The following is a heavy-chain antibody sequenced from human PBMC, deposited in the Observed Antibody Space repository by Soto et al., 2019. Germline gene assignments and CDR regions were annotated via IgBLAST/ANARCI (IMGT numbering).Heavy chain of an antibody. D-gene: IGHD3-22*01. V-gene: IGHV1-69*02. CDR1: GDTFSSFT. Sequence: ASVKVSCKASGDTFSSFTISWVRQAPGQRLEWMGRIIPIVGIPDYAQKFQGRVTISADKSTSTAYMELNSLRSEDTAVYFCAREVGFPSGYKDYYYYYMDVWGKGTAVTVSS. CDR3: AREVGFPSGYKDYYYYYMDV. J-gene: IGHJ6*03. CDR2: IIPIVGIP.